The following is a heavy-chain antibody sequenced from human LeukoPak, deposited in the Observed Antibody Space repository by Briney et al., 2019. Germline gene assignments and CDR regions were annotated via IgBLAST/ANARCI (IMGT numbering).Heavy chain of an antibody. CDR3: ARGAVDYYYYYGMDV. CDR1: GYTFTGYY. V-gene: IGHV1-2*06. J-gene: IGHJ6*02. D-gene: IGHD1-26*01. Sequence: ASVTVSCKASGYTFTGYYMHWVRQAPGQGLEWMGRINPNSGGTNYAQKFQGRVTMTRDTSISTAYMELSRLRSDDTAVYYCARGAVDYYYYYGMDVWGQGTTVTVSS. CDR2: INPNSGGT.